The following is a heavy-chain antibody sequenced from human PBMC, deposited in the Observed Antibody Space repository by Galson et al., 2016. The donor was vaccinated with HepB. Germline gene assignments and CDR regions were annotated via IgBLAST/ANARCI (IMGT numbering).Heavy chain of an antibody. CDR2: ITSDGSNI. D-gene: IGHD1-26*01. Sequence: SLRLSCAASGFTFSRNSMGWVRQAPGKGLEWISYITSDGSNIYYADSVKGRFTISRDNAKKSLFLQMNSLRAEDTGVYYCARDQTRRGPTTFDNWGQGTLVTVSS. CDR1: GFTFSRNS. V-gene: IGHV3-48*01. CDR3: ARDQTRRGPTTFDN. J-gene: IGHJ4*02.